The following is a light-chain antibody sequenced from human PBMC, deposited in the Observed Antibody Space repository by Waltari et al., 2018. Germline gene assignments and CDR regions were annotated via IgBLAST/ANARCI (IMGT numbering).Light chain of an antibody. CDR1: RSVTNR. J-gene: IGKJ3*01. CDR2: DTS. Sequence: EIVMTQSPATLSVSPGEGVTLSCRASRSVTNRLAWYQQKLGQAPRILRYDTSTRAAGIPARFSGSESGTEFTLTINSLQSEDFAVYFCQQYYNWPLTFGPGTKVDIK. CDR3: QQYYNWPLT. V-gene: IGKV3-15*01.